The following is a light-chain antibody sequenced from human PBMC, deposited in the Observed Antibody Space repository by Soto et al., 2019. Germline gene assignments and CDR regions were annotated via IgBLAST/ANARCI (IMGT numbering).Light chain of an antibody. CDR3: QQRSTWPPSPP. CDR2: GAS. CDR1: QSVTSN. V-gene: IGKV3-11*01. J-gene: IGKJ4*01. Sequence: EIVMTQSPATLSVYTGERATLSCRASQSVTSNLAWYQHKPGQAPRLLISGASTGATGIPARFSGSGSGTDFTLTISSLEPEDFAVYYCQQRSTWPPSPPFGGGTKVDIK.